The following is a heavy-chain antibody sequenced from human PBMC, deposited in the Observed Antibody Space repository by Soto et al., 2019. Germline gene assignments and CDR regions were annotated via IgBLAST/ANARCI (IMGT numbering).Heavy chain of an antibody. CDR2: IYPGDSDT. J-gene: IGHJ6*03. CDR3: ARVSGTYYYYCYMDV. D-gene: IGHD3-3*01. V-gene: IGHV5-51*01. CDR1: GYSFTSYW. Sequence: PGESLKISCKGSGYSFTSYWIGWVRQMPGKGLEWMGIIYPGDSDTRYSPSFQGQVTISADKSISTAYLQWSSLKASDTAMYYCARVSGTYYYYCYMDVWGKGTTVTVSS.